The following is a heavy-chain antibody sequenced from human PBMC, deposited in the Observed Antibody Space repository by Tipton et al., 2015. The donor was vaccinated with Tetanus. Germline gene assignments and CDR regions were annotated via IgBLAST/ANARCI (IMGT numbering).Heavy chain of an antibody. CDR2: IYYSGST. V-gene: IGHV4-39*01. CDR3: AGRQTYCTNGFCPFEN. CDR1: GGSISSSSFY. Sequence: GLVKPSETLSLTCTVSGGSISSSSFYWGWIRQPPGKELEWIGSIYYSGSTYYNPSLKSRVTISVDTSKNQFSLRLSSVTAADTAVYYCAGRQTYCTNGFCPFENWGQGTLVTVSS. J-gene: IGHJ4*02. D-gene: IGHD2-8*01.